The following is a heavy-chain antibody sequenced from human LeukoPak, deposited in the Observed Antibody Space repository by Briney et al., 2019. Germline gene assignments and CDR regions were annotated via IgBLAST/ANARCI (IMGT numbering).Heavy chain of an antibody. V-gene: IGHV4-61*02. CDR2: IYTSGST. D-gene: IGHD5-18*01. CDR1: GGSISSGSYY. Sequence: SQTLSLTCTVSGGSISSGSYYWSWIRQPAGKGLEWIGRIYTSGSTNYNPSLKSRVTISVDTSKNQFSLKLSSVTAADTAVYYCARDVDTAMVKGYYYMDVWGKGTTVTVSS. J-gene: IGHJ6*03. CDR3: ARDVDTAMVKGYYYMDV.